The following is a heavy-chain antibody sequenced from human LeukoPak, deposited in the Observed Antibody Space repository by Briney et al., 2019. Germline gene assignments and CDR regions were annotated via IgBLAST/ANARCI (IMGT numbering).Heavy chain of an antibody. D-gene: IGHD1-1*01. V-gene: IGHV4-4*02. J-gene: IGHJ3*02. Sequence: SETLSLTCTISGASISDTNWWTWVRQPPGKGLEWIGEINHSGSTNYNPSLKSRVTISVDTSKNQFSLKLSSVTAADTAVYYCARGHWNDAFDIWGQGTMVTVSS. CDR2: INHSGST. CDR1: GASISDTNW. CDR3: ARGHWNDAFDI.